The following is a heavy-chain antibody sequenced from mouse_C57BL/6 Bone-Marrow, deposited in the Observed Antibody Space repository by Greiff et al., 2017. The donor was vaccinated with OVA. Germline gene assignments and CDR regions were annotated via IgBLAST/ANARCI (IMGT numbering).Heavy chain of an antibody. Sequence: LQQPGAELVKPGASVKMSCKASGYTFTSYWITWVKQRPGQGLEWIGDIYPSSGSTNYNEKFKSKATLTVDTSSSTAYMQLSSLTSEDSAVYYCASLITTVVAGGYYFDYWGQGTTLTVSS. CDR3: ASLITTVVAGGYYFDY. V-gene: IGHV1-55*01. J-gene: IGHJ2*01. CDR2: IYPSSGST. CDR1: GYTFTSYW. D-gene: IGHD1-1*01.